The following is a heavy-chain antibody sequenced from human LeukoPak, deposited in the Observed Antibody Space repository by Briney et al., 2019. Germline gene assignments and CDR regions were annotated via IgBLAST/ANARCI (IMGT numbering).Heavy chain of an antibody. CDR2: ISGVNT. J-gene: IGHJ5*02. V-gene: IGHV3-23*01. CDR1: GFTLSNYV. Sequence: GGSLRLSCAASGFTLSNYVMSWVRQAPVKGLEWVSSISGVNTYYADSVKGRFTISRDNSKNTLYLQMNSLRAEDTAVYYCAKDRASSGYYYWFDPWGQGTLVTVSS. D-gene: IGHD3-22*01. CDR3: AKDRASSGYYYWFDP.